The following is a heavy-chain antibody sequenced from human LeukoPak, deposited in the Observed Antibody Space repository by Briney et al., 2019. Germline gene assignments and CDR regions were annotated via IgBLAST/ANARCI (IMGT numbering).Heavy chain of an antibody. J-gene: IGHJ4*02. CDR1: GFTFINFA. CDR3: ARDSFTVTHPQHDAFDI. D-gene: IGHD4-17*01. CDR2: VIPLFGTA. V-gene: IGHV1-69*06. Sequence: GASVKVSCKASGFTFINFAFGWVRQAPGQGLEWMGGVIPLFGTAHYTQKFQGRVTFTADKSTTTAYMELRGLESDDTAVYYCARDSFTVTHPQHDAFDIWGQGTLVAVSS.